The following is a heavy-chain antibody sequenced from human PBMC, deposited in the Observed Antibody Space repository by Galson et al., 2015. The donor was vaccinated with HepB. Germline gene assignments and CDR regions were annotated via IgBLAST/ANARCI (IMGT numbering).Heavy chain of an antibody. D-gene: IGHD3-3*02. J-gene: IGHJ5*02. V-gene: IGHV4-59*08. Sequence: SETLSLTCTVSGGSVTSYFWSWIRQPPGKGLEWVGYVYYNESPQYNPSLKSRVTMSVDTSKNHVFLNLTSLSAADTAVYYCARGSLAWFDPWGQGTLVTVSS. CDR2: VYYNESP. CDR1: GGSVTSYF. CDR3: ARGSLAWFDP.